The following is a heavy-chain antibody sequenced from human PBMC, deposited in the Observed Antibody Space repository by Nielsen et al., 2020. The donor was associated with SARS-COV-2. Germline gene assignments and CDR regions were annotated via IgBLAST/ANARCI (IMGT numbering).Heavy chain of an antibody. J-gene: IGHJ4*02. CDR1: GGSISTYF. V-gene: IGHV4-59*08. Sequence: ESLKISCTVSGGSISTYFWSWIRQHPGKGLEWIGYIYYSGSTYYNPSLKSRVTISVDTSKNQFSLKLSSVTAADTAVYYCARRGGSYYFDYWGQGTLVTVSS. D-gene: IGHD1-26*01. CDR2: IYYSGST. CDR3: ARRGGSYYFDY.